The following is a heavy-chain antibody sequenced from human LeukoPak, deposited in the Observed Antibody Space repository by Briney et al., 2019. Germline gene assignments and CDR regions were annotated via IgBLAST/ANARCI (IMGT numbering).Heavy chain of an antibody. Sequence: PGGSLRLSCAASGFTFSSYGMHWVRQAPGKGLEWVAVISYDGSNKYYADSVKGRFTISRDNSKNTLYLQMNSLRAEDTAVYYCAKGHGSSSWSQAFDIWGQGTMVTVSS. CDR3: AKGHGSSSWSQAFDI. CDR2: ISYDGSNK. CDR1: GFTFSSYG. D-gene: IGHD6-13*01. J-gene: IGHJ3*02. V-gene: IGHV3-30*18.